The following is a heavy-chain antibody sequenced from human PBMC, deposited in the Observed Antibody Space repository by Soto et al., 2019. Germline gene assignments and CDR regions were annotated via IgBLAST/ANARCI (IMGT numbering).Heavy chain of an antibody. V-gene: IGHV3-23*01. D-gene: IGHD2-2*01. CDR2: ISGSGGST. CDR3: AKGGDIVVVPAAMSFDY. J-gene: IGHJ4*02. Sequence: GGSLRLSCAASGFTFSSYAMSWVRQAPGKGLEWVSAISGSGGSTYYADSVKGRFTISRDNSKNTLNLQMNSLRAEDTAVYYCAKGGDIVVVPAAMSFDYWGQGTLVTVSS. CDR1: GFTFSSYA.